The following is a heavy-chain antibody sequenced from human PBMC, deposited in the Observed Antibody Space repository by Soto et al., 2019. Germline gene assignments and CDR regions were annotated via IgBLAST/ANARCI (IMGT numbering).Heavy chain of an antibody. CDR3: AVVFYSSSQFDY. Sequence: QITLKESGPTLVKPTQTLTLTCTFSGFSLSTRGVGVGWVRQPPGKALEWLTLIYWDDDKYYSPSVKRRLTIXKXXSKNQVVLTMTNMDPVDTATYYCAVVFYSSSQFDYWGQGTLVTVSS. D-gene: IGHD6-13*01. CDR2: IYWDDDK. CDR1: GFSLSTRGVG. J-gene: IGHJ4*02. V-gene: IGHV2-5*02.